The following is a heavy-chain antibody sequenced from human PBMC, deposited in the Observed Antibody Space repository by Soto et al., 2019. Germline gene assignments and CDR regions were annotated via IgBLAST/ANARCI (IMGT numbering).Heavy chain of an antibody. D-gene: IGHD2-2*03. CDR2: INIYGSST. CDR3: ARGWIGDLNDAFDI. V-gene: IGHV3-74*01. CDR1: GFTFSRYW. J-gene: IGHJ3*02. Sequence: EVQLVESGGGSVQPGGSLRLSCAASGFTFSRYWMHWVRQAPGKGLVWVSRINIYGSSTDYADSVKGRFTISRDNAKNTLYLQMNSLRVKDTAVYYCARGWIGDLNDAFDIWGQRTMVTVSS.